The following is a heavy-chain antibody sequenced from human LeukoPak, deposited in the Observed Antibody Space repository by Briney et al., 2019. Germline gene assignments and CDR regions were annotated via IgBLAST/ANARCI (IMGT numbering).Heavy chain of an antibody. CDR1: GYTFTSYD. D-gene: IGHD3-10*01. V-gene: IGHV1-8*01. Sequence: ASVKVSCKASGYTFTSYDIHWVRQATGQGLEWMGWMNPNSGKTGYAQRFQGRVTMTRNTSITTAYMELSSLRSEDTAMYYCASLIQNVYYGSEGAGYFDLWGRGTLVTVSS. CDR2: MNPNSGKT. CDR3: ASLIQNVYYGSEGAGYFDL. J-gene: IGHJ2*01.